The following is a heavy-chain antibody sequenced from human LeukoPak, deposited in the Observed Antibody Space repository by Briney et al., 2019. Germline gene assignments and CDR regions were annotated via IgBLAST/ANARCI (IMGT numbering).Heavy chain of an antibody. V-gene: IGHV1-2*06. Sequence: GASVEVSCKASGYTFTGYYMHWVRQAPGQGLEWMGRINPNSGGTNYAQKFQGRVTMTRDTSISTAYMELSRLRSDDTAVYYCAIHSGSYHGYYFDYWGQGTLVTVSS. J-gene: IGHJ4*02. CDR1: GYTFTGYY. CDR3: AIHSGSYHGYYFDY. CDR2: INPNSGGT. D-gene: IGHD1-26*01.